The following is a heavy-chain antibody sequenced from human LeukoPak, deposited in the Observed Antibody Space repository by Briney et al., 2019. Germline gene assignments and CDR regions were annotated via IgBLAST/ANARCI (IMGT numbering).Heavy chain of an antibody. CDR3: ARVGERGFDYYYYMDV. D-gene: IGHD3-10*01. Sequence: GGSLRLSCAASGFTFSSYSMNWVRQAPGKGLEWVSSISSSGNYIYYADSLKGRLTISRDNAKNSLYLQMNSLRAEDTAVYYCARVGERGFDYYYYMDVWGKGTTVTVSS. V-gene: IGHV3-21*01. CDR2: ISSSGNYI. CDR1: GFTFSSYS. J-gene: IGHJ6*03.